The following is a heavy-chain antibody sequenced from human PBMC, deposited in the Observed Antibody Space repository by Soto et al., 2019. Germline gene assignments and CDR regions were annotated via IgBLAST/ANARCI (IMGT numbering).Heavy chain of an antibody. CDR1: GFTFSRHW. Sequence: GSLRLSCAASGFTFSRHWMHWVRQTPGKGPVWVSRINDDGSSTKYADSVKGRFTIARDNAKNTVFLQMSSLRAEDTAVYYCAREVIAATGTIRWFDPWGQGTLVTVSS. CDR3: AREVIAATGTIRWFDP. D-gene: IGHD6-25*01. V-gene: IGHV3-74*03. J-gene: IGHJ5*02. CDR2: INDDGSST.